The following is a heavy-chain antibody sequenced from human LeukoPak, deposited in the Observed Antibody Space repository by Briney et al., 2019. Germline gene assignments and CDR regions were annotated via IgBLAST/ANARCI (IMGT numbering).Heavy chain of an antibody. CDR1: GGSISSSNW. CDR2: IYHSGST. J-gene: IGHJ4*02. CDR3: ARVSGYSYAPLDY. V-gene: IGHV4-4*02. Sequence: SGTLSLTCAVSGGSISSSNWWSWVRQPPGKGLEWIGEIYHSGSTNYNPSLKSRVTISVDKSKNQFSLKLSSVTAADTAVYYCARVSGYSYAPLDYWGQGTLVTVSS. D-gene: IGHD5-18*01.